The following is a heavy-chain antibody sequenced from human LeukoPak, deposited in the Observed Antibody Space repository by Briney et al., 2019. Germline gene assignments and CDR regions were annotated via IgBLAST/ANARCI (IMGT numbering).Heavy chain of an antibody. J-gene: IGHJ3*02. V-gene: IGHV4-34*01. CDR1: GGSFSGYY. CDR2: INHSGST. CDR3: ARTSPRLDAFDI. Sequence: SETLSLTCAVYGGSFSGYYWSWIRQPPGKGLEWIGEINHSGSTNYNPSLKRRVTISVDTSKNQFSLKLSSVTAADTAVYYCARTSPRLDAFDIWGQGTMVTVSS. D-gene: IGHD6-25*01.